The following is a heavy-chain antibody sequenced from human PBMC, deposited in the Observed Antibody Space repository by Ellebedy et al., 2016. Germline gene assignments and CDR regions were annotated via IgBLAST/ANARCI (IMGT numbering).Heavy chain of an antibody. CDR2: ISYSGST. D-gene: IGHD6-19*01. Sequence: SETLSLTCTVSGGSVSSGSNYWSWIRQPPGKGLEWIGYISYSGSTKYNPSLKSRVTISVDTSKNQFSLKLSSVTAADTAVYYCAKWNGGWYAFEVWGQGTMVTVSS. CDR1: GGSVSSGSNY. V-gene: IGHV4-61*01. J-gene: IGHJ3*01. CDR3: AKWNGGWYAFEV.